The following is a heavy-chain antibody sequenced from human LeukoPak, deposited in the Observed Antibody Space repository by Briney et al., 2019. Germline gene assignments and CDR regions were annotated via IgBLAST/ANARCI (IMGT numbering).Heavy chain of an antibody. Sequence: ASVKVSCKASGHTFTSYGISWVRQAPGQGLEWMGWISYNGNTDYAQKLQGRVTMTTDTSTSTAYMELRSLRSDDTAVYYCARVGYYYDSSGYIYYFDYWGQGTLVTVSS. D-gene: IGHD3-22*01. J-gene: IGHJ4*02. CDR1: GHTFTSYG. CDR2: ISYNGNT. V-gene: IGHV1-18*01. CDR3: ARVGYYYDSSGYIYYFDY.